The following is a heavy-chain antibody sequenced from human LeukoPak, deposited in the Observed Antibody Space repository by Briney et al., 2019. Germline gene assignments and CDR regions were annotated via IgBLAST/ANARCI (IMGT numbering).Heavy chain of an antibody. CDR1: GVTFSSYG. CDR3: AREFYYDSSGYYYVETFDI. D-gene: IGHD3-22*01. J-gene: IGHJ3*02. CDR2: IKRDGSEK. Sequence: GGSLRLSCVASGVTFSSYGMHWVRQAPGKGLEWVANIKRDGSEKNYVDSVKGRFTISRDNANNSLYLQMNSLSAEDTAVYYCAREFYYDSSGYYYVETFDIWGQGTMVTVSS. V-gene: IGHV3-7*01.